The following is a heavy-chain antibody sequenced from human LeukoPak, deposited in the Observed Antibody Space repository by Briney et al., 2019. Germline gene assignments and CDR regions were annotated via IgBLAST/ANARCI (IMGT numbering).Heavy chain of an antibody. J-gene: IGHJ5*02. Sequence: RPSETLSLTCSVSGGSISSYYWSWIRQPAGKGLEWIGRIYTSGSTNYNPSLKSRVTISVDTSKNQFSLKLSSVTAADTAVYYCARRITIFWTSNWFDPWGQGTLVTVSS. CDR3: ARRITIFWTSNWFDP. CDR1: GGSISSYY. CDR2: IYTSGST. D-gene: IGHD3-9*01. V-gene: IGHV4-4*07.